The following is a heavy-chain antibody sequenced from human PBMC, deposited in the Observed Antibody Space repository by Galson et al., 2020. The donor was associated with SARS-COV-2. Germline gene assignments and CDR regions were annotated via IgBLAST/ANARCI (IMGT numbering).Heavy chain of an antibody. CDR1: GYTFTSYG. CDR2: NSVYNGNT. Sequence: ASVKVSCTASGYTFTSYGISWVRQAPGQGLEWVGWNSVYNGNTNYAQKLQGRVTMTTDTSTSTAYMELRNLRSDDTAVYFCARGGFLRGNWNYAAFDSWGQGTMVTVSS. CDR3: ARGGFLRGNWNYAAFDS. V-gene: IGHV1-18*01. J-gene: IGHJ4*02. D-gene: IGHD1-7*01.